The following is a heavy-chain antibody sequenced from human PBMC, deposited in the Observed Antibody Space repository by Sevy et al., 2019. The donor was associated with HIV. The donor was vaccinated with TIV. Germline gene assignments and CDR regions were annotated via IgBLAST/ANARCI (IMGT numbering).Heavy chain of an antibody. CDR3: ARDTYYDFWSGPNHYYYYYMDV. CDR1: GFTFSDHY. V-gene: IGHV3-72*01. Sequence: GGSLRLSCAASGFTFSDHYMDWVRQAPGKGLEWVGRTRNKANSYTTEYAASVKGRFTISRDDSKNSLYLQMNSLKTKDTAVYYCARDTYYDFWSGPNHYYYYYMDVWGKGTTVTVSS. CDR2: TRNKANSYTT. D-gene: IGHD3-3*01. J-gene: IGHJ6*03.